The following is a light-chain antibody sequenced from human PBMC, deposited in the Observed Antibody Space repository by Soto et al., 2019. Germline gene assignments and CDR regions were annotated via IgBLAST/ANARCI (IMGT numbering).Light chain of an antibody. Sequence: DIVMTQSPDSLAVSPGERATINCKSSQSVLYSSNNKNYLAWYQQQTGKPPKLLIYWASTRESGVPDRFSGSGSGTDFTPPISSLQAEDVAVYYCQQYYNTPYSFGQGTKLEIK. CDR3: QQYYNTPYS. J-gene: IGKJ2*01. V-gene: IGKV4-1*01. CDR1: QSVLYSSNNKNY. CDR2: WAS.